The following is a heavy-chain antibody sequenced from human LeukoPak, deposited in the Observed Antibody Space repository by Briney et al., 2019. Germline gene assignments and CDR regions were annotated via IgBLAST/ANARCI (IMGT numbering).Heavy chain of an antibody. Sequence: GGSLRLSCAASGFTLSDYYMASVRQAPGKGLEWLGRTRNKAHSYATEYAASVKGRVTISRAASKSSPYLQMDSLKAEDTAMYYCSSALYYDRRTYCNAYWGQGTLVTVS. CDR2: TRNKAHSYAT. CDR1: GFTLSDYY. J-gene: IGHJ4*02. D-gene: IGHD3-22*01. CDR3: SSALYYDRRTYCNAY. V-gene: IGHV3-72*01.